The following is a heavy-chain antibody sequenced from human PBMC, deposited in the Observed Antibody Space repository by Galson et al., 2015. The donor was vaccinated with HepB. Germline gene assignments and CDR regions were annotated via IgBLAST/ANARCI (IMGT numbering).Heavy chain of an antibody. Sequence: SLRLSCAASGFTFSSYAMSWVRQAPGKGLEWVSAISGSGGSTYYADSVKGRFTISRDNSKNTLYLQMNSLRAEDTAVYYCAKSLGRLYGSGSTNVFDYWGQGTLVTVSS. CDR1: GFTFSSYA. CDR3: AKSLGRLYGSGSTNVFDY. V-gene: IGHV3-23*01. CDR2: ISGSGGST. J-gene: IGHJ4*02. D-gene: IGHD3-10*01.